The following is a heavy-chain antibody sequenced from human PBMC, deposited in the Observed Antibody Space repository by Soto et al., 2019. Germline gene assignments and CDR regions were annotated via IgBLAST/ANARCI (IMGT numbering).Heavy chain of an antibody. V-gene: IGHV1-3*01. CDR1: GYTFTSYA. Sequence: ASVKVSCKASGYTFTSYAMHWVRQAPGQRLEWMGWINAYNGNTNYAQKLQGRVTITTDTSTSTAYMELRSLRSDDTAVYYCAREYYGSWPFDYWGQGTLVTVSS. J-gene: IGHJ4*02. D-gene: IGHD3-10*01. CDR2: INAYNGNT. CDR3: AREYYGSWPFDY.